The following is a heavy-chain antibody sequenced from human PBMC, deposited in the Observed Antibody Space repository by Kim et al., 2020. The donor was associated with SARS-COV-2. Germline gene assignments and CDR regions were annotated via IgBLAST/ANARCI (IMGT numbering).Heavy chain of an antibody. CDR3: ARAQGYGTYYYYGMDV. Sequence: DSGKGRFTLTRDNAKNSLYLQMNSLRAEDTAVYYCARAQGYGTYYYYGMDVWGQGTTVTVSS. D-gene: IGHD5-18*01. V-gene: IGHV3-21*01. J-gene: IGHJ6*02.